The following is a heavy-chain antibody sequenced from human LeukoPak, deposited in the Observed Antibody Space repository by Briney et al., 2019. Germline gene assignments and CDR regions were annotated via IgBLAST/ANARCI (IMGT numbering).Heavy chain of an antibody. CDR2: INHSGST. V-gene: IGHV4-34*01. D-gene: IGHD6-25*01. J-gene: IGHJ4*02. CDR1: GGSFSGYY. CDR3: ARRDASSGYYFDY. Sequence: SETLSLTCAVYGGSFSGYYWSWIRQPPGKGLEWIGEINHSGSTNYNPSLKSRVTISVDTSKNQFSLKLSSVTAADTAVYYCARRDASSGYYFDYWGQGTLVTVSS.